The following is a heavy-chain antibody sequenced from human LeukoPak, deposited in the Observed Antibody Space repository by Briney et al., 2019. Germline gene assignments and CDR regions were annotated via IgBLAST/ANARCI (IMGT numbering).Heavy chain of an antibody. J-gene: IGHJ4*02. D-gene: IGHD3-3*01. CDR3: ATPLERFDY. CDR2: IIPIFGTA. V-gene: IGHV1-69*05. CDR1: GGTFSSYA. Sequence: ASVKVSCKASGGTFSSYAISWARQAPGQGLEWMGGIIPIFGTANYAQKFQGRVTITTDKSTSTAYMELSSLRSEDTAVYYCATPLERFDYWGQGTLVTVSS.